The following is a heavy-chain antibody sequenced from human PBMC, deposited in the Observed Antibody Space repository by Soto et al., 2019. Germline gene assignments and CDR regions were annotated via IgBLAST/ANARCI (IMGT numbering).Heavy chain of an antibody. V-gene: IGHV4-59*12. CDR2: TYHSGNT. D-gene: IGHD5-12*01. CDR3: ARDGYIGNYYVDH. Sequence: SETLSLTCTVSGGSISSYYWSWIRQPPGKGLEWIGETYHSGNTNYNPSLKSRVTISVDKSKNQFSLKLNSVTAADTAVYYCARDGYIGNYYVDHWNEGTLVTVSS. CDR1: GGSISSYY. J-gene: IGHJ4*02.